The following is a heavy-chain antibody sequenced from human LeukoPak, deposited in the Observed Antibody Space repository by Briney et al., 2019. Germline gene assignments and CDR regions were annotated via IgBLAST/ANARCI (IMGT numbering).Heavy chain of an antibody. J-gene: IGHJ4*02. Sequence: SETLSLTCAVYGVSFSGYYWSWIRQPPGKGLEWLGEINHSGSTNYNPSLKSRVTISVDTSKNQFSLKLSSVTAADTAVYYCARWGGSSTSCSCFDYWGQGTLVTVSS. CDR1: GVSFSGYY. CDR2: INHSGST. D-gene: IGHD2-2*01. V-gene: IGHV4-34*01. CDR3: ARWGGSSTSCSCFDY.